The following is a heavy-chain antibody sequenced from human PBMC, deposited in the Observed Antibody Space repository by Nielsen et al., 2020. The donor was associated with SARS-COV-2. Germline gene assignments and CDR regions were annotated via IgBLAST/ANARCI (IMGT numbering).Heavy chain of an antibody. Sequence: SETLSLTCIVSGGSVSSYYWSWIRQPPGKGLEWIGYIFYSGSMNYNPSLKSRVTISVDTSKNQFSLKLSSVTAADTAVYYCAIYDSSGYQVRYWGQGTLVTVSS. J-gene: IGHJ4*02. V-gene: IGHV4-59*02. CDR1: GGSVSSYY. D-gene: IGHD3-22*01. CDR2: IFYSGSM. CDR3: AIYDSSGYQVRY.